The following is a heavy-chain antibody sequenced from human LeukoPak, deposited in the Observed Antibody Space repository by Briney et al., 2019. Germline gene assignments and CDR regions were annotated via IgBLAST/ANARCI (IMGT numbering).Heavy chain of an antibody. D-gene: IGHD3-16*01. J-gene: IGHJ4*02. CDR2: INPSGGST. V-gene: IGHV1-46*01. CDR3: ARALWGADFDY. CDR1: GYTFTSYY. Sequence: GASVKVSCKASGYTFTSYYMHWVRQAPGQGLEWMGIINPSGGSTSYAQKFQGRVTMTRDTSTSTVYMELSSLKSEDTAVYYCARALWGADFDYWGQGTLVTVSS.